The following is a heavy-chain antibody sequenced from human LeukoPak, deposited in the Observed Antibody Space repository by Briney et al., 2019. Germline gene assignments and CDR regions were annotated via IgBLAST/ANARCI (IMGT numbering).Heavy chain of an antibody. CDR2: INPDSGGT. V-gene: IGHV1-2*02. D-gene: IGHD1-26*01. CDR1: GYTFTGYF. Sequence: GASVKVSCKASGYTFTGYFVHWVRQAPGQGLEWMGWINPDSGGTNYAQKFQGRVTMTGDTSISTAYMELSRLRSDDTAVYYCAPSGTYRSTDYYFDYWGQGTLVTVSS. J-gene: IGHJ4*02. CDR3: APSGTYRSTDYYFDY.